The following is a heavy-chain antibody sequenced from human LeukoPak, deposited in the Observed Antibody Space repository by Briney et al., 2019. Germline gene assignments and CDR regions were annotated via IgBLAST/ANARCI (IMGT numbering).Heavy chain of an antibody. J-gene: IGHJ6*03. V-gene: IGHV3-7*01. Sequence: GGSLRLSCAASGFTFSSYWMSWVRQAPGKGLEWVANIKQDGSEKYYVDSVKGRFTISRDNAKNSLYLQMNSLRAEDTAVYYCARVYSSSMNYMDVWGKGTTVTVSS. CDR2: IKQDGSEK. CDR3: ARVYSSSMNYMDV. CDR1: GFTFSSYW. D-gene: IGHD6-6*01.